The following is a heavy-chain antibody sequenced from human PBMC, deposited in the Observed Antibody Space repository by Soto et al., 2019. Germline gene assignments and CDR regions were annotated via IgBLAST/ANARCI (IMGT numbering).Heavy chain of an antibody. CDR2: IYSSGST. D-gene: IGHD3-10*01. Sequence: SETLSLTCTVTRVAISGYYCTWMRQSAGGGLEWIVRIYSSGSTNYNPSLKSRVTISVDTSKNQFSLKLSSVTAADTAVYYCARARMVRGVANYYYYGMDVWGQGTTVT. J-gene: IGHJ6*02. V-gene: IGHV4-4*07. CDR3: ARARMVRGVANYYYYGMDV. CDR1: RVAISGYY.